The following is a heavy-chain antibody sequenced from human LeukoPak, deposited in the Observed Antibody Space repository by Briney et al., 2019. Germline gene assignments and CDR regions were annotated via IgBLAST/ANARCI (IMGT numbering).Heavy chain of an antibody. V-gene: IGHV4-34*01. Sequence: SETLSLTCAVYSGSFSSYYWSWIRQPPGKGLEWIGEINHSGSTNYNPSLKSRVTISVDTSKNQFSLRLNSVTAADTAVYYCARGAAGTAVPYFDNWGQGTLVTVSP. CDR3: ARGAAGTAVPYFDN. D-gene: IGHD1-1*01. CDR1: SGSFSSYY. J-gene: IGHJ4*02. CDR2: INHSGST.